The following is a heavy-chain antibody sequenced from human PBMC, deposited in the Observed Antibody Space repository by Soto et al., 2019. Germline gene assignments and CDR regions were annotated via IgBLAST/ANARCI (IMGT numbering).Heavy chain of an antibody. D-gene: IGHD3-10*01. J-gene: IGHJ3*02. CDR2: ISSSSSYI. V-gene: IGHV3-21*01. Sequence: GGSLRLSCAASGFTFSSYNMNWVRQAPGKGLEWVSSISSSSSYIYYADSVKGRFTISRDNAKNSLYLQMNSLRAEDTAVYYCARSFSGLWFGEGAFDIWGQGTMVTVSS. CDR1: GFTFSSYN. CDR3: ARSFSGLWFGEGAFDI.